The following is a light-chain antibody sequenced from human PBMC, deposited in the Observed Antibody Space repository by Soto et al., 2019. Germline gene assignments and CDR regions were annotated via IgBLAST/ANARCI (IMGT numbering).Light chain of an antibody. CDR3: QQYGSSPQT. CDR1: ESVSSSY. CDR2: GAS. Sequence: IVLTPSPGTLSLSPGERSTLSCRASESVSSSYLAWYQQKPGQAARLLMYGASSRSTGIAERFSGSGSGTDLTLIISRLEPEDFAVYYCQQYGSSPQTFGQGTKVDI. J-gene: IGKJ1*01. V-gene: IGKV3-20*01.